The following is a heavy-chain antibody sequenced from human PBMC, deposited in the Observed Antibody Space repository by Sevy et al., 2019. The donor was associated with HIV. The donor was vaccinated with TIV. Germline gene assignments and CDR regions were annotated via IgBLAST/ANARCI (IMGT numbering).Heavy chain of an antibody. CDR3: ARGSEVRGSTNSAFEI. D-gene: IGHD2-8*01. J-gene: IGHJ3*02. V-gene: IGHV1-2*02. CDR2: VNPEGGDT. CDR1: GYTFTGYY. Sequence: ASVKVSCKASGYTFTGYYVHWMRQAPGQGLEWMGWVNPEGGDTNYVQNFQGRVTMTRDTSINTAYMELSSLTSDDTVVYYCARGSEVRGSTNSAFEIWGQGTMVTVSS.